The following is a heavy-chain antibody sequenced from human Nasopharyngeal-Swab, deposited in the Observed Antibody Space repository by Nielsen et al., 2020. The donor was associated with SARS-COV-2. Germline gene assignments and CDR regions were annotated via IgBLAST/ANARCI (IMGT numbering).Heavy chain of an antibody. J-gene: IGHJ5*02. CDR1: GYTFTSYD. CDR3: ARDRGINWFDP. Sequence: KVSCKASGYTFTSYDINWVRQATGQGLEWMGWMNPNSGNTGYAQKFQGRVTMTRNTSISTAYMELSRLRSDDTAVYYCARDRGINWFDPWGQGTLVTVSS. V-gene: IGHV1-8*01. CDR2: MNPNSGNT.